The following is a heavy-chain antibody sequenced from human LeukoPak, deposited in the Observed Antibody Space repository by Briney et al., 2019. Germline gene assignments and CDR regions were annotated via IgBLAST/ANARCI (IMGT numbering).Heavy chain of an antibody. CDR1: GGSFSGYY. V-gene: IGHV4-34*01. Sequence: SETLSLTCAVYGGSFSGYYWSWIRQPPGKGLEWIGEINHSGSTNYNPSLKSRVTISVDTSKNQFSLKLSSVTAADTAVYYCARSFGSYFRSAGYWGQGTLVTVSS. J-gene: IGHJ4*02. CDR2: INHSGST. D-gene: IGHD1-26*01. CDR3: ARSFGSYFRSAGY.